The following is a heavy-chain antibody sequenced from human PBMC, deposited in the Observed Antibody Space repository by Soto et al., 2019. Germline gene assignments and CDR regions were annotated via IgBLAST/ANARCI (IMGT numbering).Heavy chain of an antibody. CDR1: GFTFSSYS. V-gene: IGHV3-21*01. CDR2: ISSSSSYI. Sequence: GGSLRLSCAASGFTFSSYSMNWVRQAPGKGLEWVSSISSSSSYIYYADSVKGRFTISRDNAKNSLYLQMNSLRAEDTAVYYCARDPGGCSGGSCSDLFDYWGQGTLVTVSS. J-gene: IGHJ4*02. CDR3: ARDPGGCSGGSCSDLFDY. D-gene: IGHD2-15*01.